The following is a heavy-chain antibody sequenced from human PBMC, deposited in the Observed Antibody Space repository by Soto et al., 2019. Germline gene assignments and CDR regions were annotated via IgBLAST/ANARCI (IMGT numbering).Heavy chain of an antibody. D-gene: IGHD5-18*01. CDR1: GDTFTSYY. CDR2: INPSGGST. V-gene: IGHV1-46*01. CDR3: ATRPPDTAMEDY. Sequence: ASVEVSCKASGDTFTSYYMHWMRQAPGQGLEWMGIINPSGGSTSYAQKFQGRVTMTRDTSTSTVYMELSSLRSEDTAVYYCATRPPDTAMEDYWGQGTLVTVSS. J-gene: IGHJ4*02.